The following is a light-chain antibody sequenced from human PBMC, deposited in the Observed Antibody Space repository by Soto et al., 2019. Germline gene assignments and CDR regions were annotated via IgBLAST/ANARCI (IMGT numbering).Light chain of an antibody. V-gene: IGKV1-5*03. J-gene: IGKJ4*01. CDR1: QSISSW. CDR2: KAS. Sequence: DIQMTQSPSTLSASVGDRVTITCRASQSISSWLAWYQQKPGKAPKLLIYKASSLESGVPSRFSGSGSGTEFTLTISRLQPDDFATYFCQQYNGYSPITFGGGNKVEIK. CDR3: QQYNGYSPIT.